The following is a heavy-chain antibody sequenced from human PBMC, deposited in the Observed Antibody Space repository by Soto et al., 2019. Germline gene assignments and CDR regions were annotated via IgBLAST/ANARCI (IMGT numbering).Heavy chain of an antibody. D-gene: IGHD3-16*01. J-gene: IGHJ4*01. Sequence: QVQLQQWGAGLLKPSETLSLTCGAYGGSFSGYSWSWIRQPPGKGLEWIGEINHSGSTNYNSSLMSRVTTSLDTSKNQFSLKLMSVTAADTAIYYCARARRGGSYFDYWGQGTLVTVPS. CDR1: GGSFSGYS. CDR3: ARARRGGSYFDY. V-gene: IGHV4-34*01. CDR2: INHSGST.